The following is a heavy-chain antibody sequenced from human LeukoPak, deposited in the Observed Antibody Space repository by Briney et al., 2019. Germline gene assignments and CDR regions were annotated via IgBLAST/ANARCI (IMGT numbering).Heavy chain of an antibody. Sequence: GGSLRLSCAASGFTFSSYWMSWVRQAPGKGLEWVAFIRYDGSNKYYADSVKGRFTISRDNSKNTLYLQMNSLRAEDTAVYYCAKDRTTTVVPEYFQHWGQGTLVTVSS. CDR3: AKDRTTTVVPEYFQH. D-gene: IGHD4-23*01. CDR2: IRYDGSNK. V-gene: IGHV3-30*02. CDR1: GFTFSSYW. J-gene: IGHJ1*01.